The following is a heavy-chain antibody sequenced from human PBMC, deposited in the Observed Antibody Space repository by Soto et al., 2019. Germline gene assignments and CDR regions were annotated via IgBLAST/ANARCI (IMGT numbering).Heavy chain of an antibody. J-gene: IGHJ6*02. V-gene: IGHV1-69*05. CDR1: GGTLSSFINYP. CDR3: AREKASTSLLTHYYYAMDV. Sequence: GASVKVSCKASGGTLSSFINYPINWVRQAPGQGLEWMGGIVPKVGTVNYAQKFQGRVTMTRDTSTSTVYVELSSLRSDDTAVFYCAREKASTSLLTHYYYAMDVWGQGTTVTVSS. CDR2: IVPKVGTV.